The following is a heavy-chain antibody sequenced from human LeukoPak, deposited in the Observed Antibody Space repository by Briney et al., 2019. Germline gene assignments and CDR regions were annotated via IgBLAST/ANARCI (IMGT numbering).Heavy chain of an antibody. CDR3: AKDVNKVTTHFDY. J-gene: IGHJ4*02. CDR2: ISYDGGNK. Sequence: GRSLRLSCAASGFTFSTYGMHWVRQAPGKGLEWVAVISYDGGNKYCADSVKGRFTISRDNSKNTLYLQMNSLRTEDTAVYYCAKDVNKVTTHFDYWGQGALVTVSS. CDR1: GFTFSTYG. D-gene: IGHD4-17*01. V-gene: IGHV3-30*18.